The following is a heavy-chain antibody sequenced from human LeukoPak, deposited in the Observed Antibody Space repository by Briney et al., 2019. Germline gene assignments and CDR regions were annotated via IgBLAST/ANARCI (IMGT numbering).Heavy chain of an antibody. CDR3: ARGYYYDSSGYYYPFDY. Sequence: PSETLSLTCTVSGYSISSGYYWGWIRQPPGKGLEWIGSIYHSGSTYYNPSLKSRVTISVDTSENQFSLKLSSVTAADTAVYYCARGYYYDSSGYYYPFDYWGQGTLVTVSS. V-gene: IGHV4-38-2*02. D-gene: IGHD3-22*01. J-gene: IGHJ4*02. CDR1: GYSISSGYY. CDR2: IYHSGST.